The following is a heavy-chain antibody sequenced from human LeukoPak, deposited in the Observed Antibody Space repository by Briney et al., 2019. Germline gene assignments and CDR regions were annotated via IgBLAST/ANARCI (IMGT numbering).Heavy chain of an antibody. CDR3: ASSSSGPGNYYFDY. V-gene: IGHV1-18*04. CDR2: ISAYNGNT. CDR1: GYTFTSYY. Sequence: GASVKVSCKASGYTFTSYYMHWVRQAPGQGLEWMGWISAYNGNTNYAQKLQGRVTMTTDTSTSTAYMELRSLRSDDTAVYYCASSSSGPGNYYFDYWGQGTLVTVSS. J-gene: IGHJ4*02. D-gene: IGHD6-19*01.